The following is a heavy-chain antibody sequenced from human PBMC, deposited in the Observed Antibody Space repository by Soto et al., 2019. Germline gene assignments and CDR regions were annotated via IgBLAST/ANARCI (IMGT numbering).Heavy chain of an antibody. J-gene: IGHJ6*03. D-gene: IGHD6-6*01. CDR3: ARVRQPVGYVYYDVDV. CDR2: IGAYNGNT. V-gene: IGHV1-18*01. CDR1: GYTFSNHG. Sequence: QVQLLQSGAEEKKPGASVKVSCKASGYTFSNHGITWVRQAPGQGLEWLGWIGAYNGNTHHTQSLQGRVTMTTDTSASTAYSEQSGLRSDDTAVYYCARVRQPVGYVYYDVDVGGKGTTVTVS.